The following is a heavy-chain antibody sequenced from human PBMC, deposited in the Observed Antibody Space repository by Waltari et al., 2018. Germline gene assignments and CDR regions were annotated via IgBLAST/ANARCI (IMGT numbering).Heavy chain of an antibody. CDR2: ISSSGSTI. CDR1: GFTFSSYE. CDR3: ARCTPGGSYDFWSGYDYYYYGMDV. J-gene: IGHJ6*02. D-gene: IGHD3-3*01. V-gene: IGHV3-48*03. Sequence: EVQLVESGGGLVQPGGSLRLSCAASGFTFSSYEMNWVRQAPGKGLGWVSYISSSGSTIYYADTVKGRFTISRDNAKNSLYLQMNSLRAEDTAVYYCARCTPGGSYDFWSGYDYYYYGMDVWGQGTTVTVSS.